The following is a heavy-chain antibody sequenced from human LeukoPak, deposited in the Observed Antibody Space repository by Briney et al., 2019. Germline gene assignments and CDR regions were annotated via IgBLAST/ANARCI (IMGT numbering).Heavy chain of an antibody. D-gene: IGHD1-26*01. Sequence: GGSLRLSCAASKSSLSTYGMHWVRQDPGKGLEWVAFIRYDGSNKYYADSVKGRFTISRDNSENALYLQMNSLRAEDTAVYYCAKETIIVGATVYWGQGTLVTVSS. CDR1: KSSLSTYG. J-gene: IGHJ4*02. CDR3: AKETIIVGATVY. V-gene: IGHV3-30*02. CDR2: IRYDGSNK.